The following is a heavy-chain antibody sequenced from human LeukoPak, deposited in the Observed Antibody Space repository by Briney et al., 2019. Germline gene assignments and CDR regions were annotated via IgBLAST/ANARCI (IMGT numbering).Heavy chain of an antibody. D-gene: IGHD1-1*01. Sequence: GGSLRLSCAVSGFSFSSYGMHWVRQAPGKGLEWAAIIRYDGSNKNYADSVEGRFTISRDNSKNTLFLQMNSLRAEDTAVYYCAKDHLEVCLDYWGQGTLVTVSS. V-gene: IGHV3-30*02. CDR1: GFSFSSYG. J-gene: IGHJ4*02. CDR3: AKDHLEVCLDY. CDR2: IRYDGSNK.